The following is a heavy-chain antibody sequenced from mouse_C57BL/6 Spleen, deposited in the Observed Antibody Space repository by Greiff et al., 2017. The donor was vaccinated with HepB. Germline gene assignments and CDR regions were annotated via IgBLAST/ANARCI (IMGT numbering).Heavy chain of an antibody. V-gene: IGHV1-26*01. Sequence: VQLQQSGPELVKPGASVKISCKASGYTFTDYYMNWVKQSHGKSLEWIGDINPNNGGTSYNQKFKGKATLTVDKSSSTAYMELRSLTSEDSAVYYCARSRDYYGSRGYFDVWGTGTTVTVSS. CDR3: ARSRDYYGSRGYFDV. D-gene: IGHD1-1*01. CDR2: INPNNGGT. J-gene: IGHJ1*03. CDR1: GYTFTDYY.